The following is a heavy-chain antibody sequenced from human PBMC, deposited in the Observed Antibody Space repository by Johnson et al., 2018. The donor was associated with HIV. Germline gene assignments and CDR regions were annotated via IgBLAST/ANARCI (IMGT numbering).Heavy chain of an antibody. CDR2: ISYDGSNK. CDR3: AKASNYYDSSRHAFDI. V-gene: IGHV3-30*04. Sequence: QVQLVESGGGVVQPGRSLRLSCAASGFTFSSYAMHWVRQAQGKGLEWVAVISYDGSNKYYADSVKGRFTISRDNSKNTLYLQMNSLRAEDTAVYYCAKASNYYDSSRHAFDIWGQGTMVTVSS. J-gene: IGHJ3*02. D-gene: IGHD3-22*01. CDR1: GFTFSSYA.